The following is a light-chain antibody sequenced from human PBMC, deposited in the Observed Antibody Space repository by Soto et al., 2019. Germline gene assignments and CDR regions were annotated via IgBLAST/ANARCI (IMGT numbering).Light chain of an antibody. J-gene: IGKJ1*01. V-gene: IGKV3-20*01. CDR1: QSVASGY. CDR3: QLYESSPT. CDR2: GAS. Sequence: ETVLTQSPGTLSLSAGERATLSCRASQSVASGYLVWYQQKPGQPPTVLIYGASTRAAGIPDRFSGSGSGTDFTLTISRLEPEDVAVYYCQLYESSPTFGQGTKVEMK.